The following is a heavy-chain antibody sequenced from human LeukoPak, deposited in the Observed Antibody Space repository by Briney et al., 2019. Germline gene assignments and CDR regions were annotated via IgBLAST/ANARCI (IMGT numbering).Heavy chain of an antibody. Sequence: GGSLRLSCAASGFTFDDCGMSWVRQAPGKGLEWVSGINWNGGSTGYADSVKGRFTISRDNAKNSLYLQMNSLRAEDTALYYCARDYFVYDSSGYYPFDYWGQGTLVTVSS. CDR1: GFTFDDCG. D-gene: IGHD3-22*01. CDR2: INWNGGST. CDR3: ARDYFVYDSSGYYPFDY. J-gene: IGHJ4*02. V-gene: IGHV3-20*04.